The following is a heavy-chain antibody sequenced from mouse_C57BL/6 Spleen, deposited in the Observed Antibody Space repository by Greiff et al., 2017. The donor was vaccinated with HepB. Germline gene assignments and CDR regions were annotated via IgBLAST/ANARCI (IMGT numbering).Heavy chain of an antibody. CDR1: GYIFTSYW. Sequence: QVQLQQPGTELVKPGASVKLSCKASGYIFTSYWMHWVKQRPGQGLEWIGNINPSNGGTNYNEKFKSKATLTVDKSSSTAYMQLSSLTSEDSAVYYCARKSGSRTGFAYWGQGTLVTVSA. J-gene: IGHJ3*01. V-gene: IGHV1-53*01. CDR2: INPSNGGT. CDR3: ARKSGSRTGFAY. D-gene: IGHD1-1*01.